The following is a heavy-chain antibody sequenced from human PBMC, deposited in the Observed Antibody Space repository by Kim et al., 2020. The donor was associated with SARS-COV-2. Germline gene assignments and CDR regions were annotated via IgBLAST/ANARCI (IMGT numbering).Heavy chain of an antibody. Sequence: ASVKVSCKASGYTFTSYYMHWVRQAPGQGLEWMGIINPSGGNTSYAQKFQGRVTMTRDTSTSPVYMELSSLRYEDTAVYYCATRIQLWSGWVTYFDYWGQGTLVTVSS. J-gene: IGHJ4*02. D-gene: IGHD5-18*01. V-gene: IGHV1-46*01. CDR1: GYTFTSYY. CDR2: INPSGGNT. CDR3: ATRIQLWSGWVTYFDY.